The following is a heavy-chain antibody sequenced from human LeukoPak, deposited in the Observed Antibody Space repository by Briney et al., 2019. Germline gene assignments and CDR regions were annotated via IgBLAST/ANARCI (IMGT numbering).Heavy chain of an antibody. V-gene: IGHV4-4*07. Sequence: SETLSLTCTVSGDSVISYYESWIRQPAGKGLEWIGRIYTSGGTNYNPSLTSRVTISLDTYRNQFSLKVTSLTAADTAVYYCARAPIGSHLDYWGPGTLVTVSS. J-gene: IGHJ4*02. CDR3: ARAPIGSHLDY. CDR2: IYTSGGT. CDR1: GDSVISYY. D-gene: IGHD1-26*01.